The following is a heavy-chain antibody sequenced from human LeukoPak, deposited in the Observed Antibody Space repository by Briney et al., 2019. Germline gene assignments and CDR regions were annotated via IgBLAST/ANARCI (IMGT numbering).Heavy chain of an antibody. V-gene: IGHV3-23*01. Sequence: GGSLRLSCAASGFTLSSYVMSWVRQAPGKGLEWVSAISVSGNTYHADSVKGRFTISRDNAENSLYLQMNSLRAEDTAVYYCARFQGMVGTSGCFDYWGQGTLVTVSS. D-gene: IGHD1-26*01. CDR2: ISVSGNT. CDR3: ARFQGMVGTSGCFDY. CDR1: GFTLSSYV. J-gene: IGHJ4*02.